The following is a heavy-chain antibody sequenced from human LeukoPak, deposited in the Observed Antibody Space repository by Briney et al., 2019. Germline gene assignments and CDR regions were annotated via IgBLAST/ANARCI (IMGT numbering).Heavy chain of an antibody. Sequence: PGGSLRLSCAASGFTFSSYGMHWVRQAPGKGLEWVAVIWYDGSNKYYADSVKGRFTISRDNSKNTLYLQMNSLRAEDTAVYYCTSGSVAVRQGIYIWGQGTMVTVSS. CDR1: GFTFSSYG. CDR2: IWYDGSNK. J-gene: IGHJ3*02. V-gene: IGHV3-33*01. D-gene: IGHD2-2*01. CDR3: TSGSVAVRQGIYI.